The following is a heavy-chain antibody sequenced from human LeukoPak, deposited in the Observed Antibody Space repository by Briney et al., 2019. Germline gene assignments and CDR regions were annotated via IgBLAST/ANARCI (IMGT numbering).Heavy chain of an antibody. Sequence: PSETLSLTCAVSGYSISSSHWWGWIRQPPGKGLEWIGYIYYSGSTYYNPSLKSRVTMSVDTSKNQFSLKLSSVTAVDTAVYYCARWAVGSSSGKYNDAFDIWGQGTMVTVSS. J-gene: IGHJ3*02. D-gene: IGHD6-6*01. CDR3: ARWAVGSSSGKYNDAFDI. V-gene: IGHV4-28*01. CDR1: GYSISSSHW. CDR2: IYYSGST.